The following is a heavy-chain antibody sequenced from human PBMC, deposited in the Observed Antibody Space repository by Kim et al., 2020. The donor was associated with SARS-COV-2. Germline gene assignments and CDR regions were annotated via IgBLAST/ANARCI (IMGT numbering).Heavy chain of an antibody. J-gene: IGHJ4*02. CDR3: ARSLYGINDY. CDR1: GGSFSGYY. CDR2: INHSGST. Sequence: SETLSLTCAVYGGSFSGYYWSWIRQPPGKGLEWIGEINHSGSTNYNPSLKSRVTISVDTSKNQFSLKLSSVTAADTAVYYCARSLYGINDYWGQATLVTGSS. D-gene: IGHD4-17*01. V-gene: IGHV4-34*01.